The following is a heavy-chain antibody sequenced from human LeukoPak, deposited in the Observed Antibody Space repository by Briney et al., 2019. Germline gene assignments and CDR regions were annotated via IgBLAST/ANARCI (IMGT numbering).Heavy chain of an antibody. CDR1: GGSISSYY. V-gene: IGHV4-59*12. CDR3: ARGPPLRGRFDP. D-gene: IGHD5-24*01. CDR2: INHSGST. J-gene: IGHJ5*02. Sequence: PSETLSLTCTVSGGSISSYYWSWIRQPPGKGLEWIGYINHSGSTNYNPSLKSRVTISVDTSKNQFSLKLSSVTAADTAVYYCARGPPLRGRFDPWGQGTLVTVSS.